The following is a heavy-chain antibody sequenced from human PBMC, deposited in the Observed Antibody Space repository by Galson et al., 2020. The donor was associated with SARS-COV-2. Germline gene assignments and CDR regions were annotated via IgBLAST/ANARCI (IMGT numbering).Heavy chain of an antibody. CDR3: AIKEGFYYYGMDV. CDR2: ISGSGGSA. Sequence: GSLRLSCAASGFTFSNYAMNWVRQAPGKGLEWVSAISGSGGSAYYADSVKGRFTISRDNSKNTLYPQMNSLRTEDTAAYYCAIKEGFYYYGMDVWGLGTTVTVSS. CDR1: GFTFSNYA. J-gene: IGHJ6*02. V-gene: IGHV3-23*01.